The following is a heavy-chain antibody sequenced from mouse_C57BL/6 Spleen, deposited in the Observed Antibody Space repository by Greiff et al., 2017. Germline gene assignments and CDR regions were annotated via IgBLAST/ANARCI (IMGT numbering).Heavy chain of an antibody. V-gene: IGHV10-3*01. Sequence: GGGLVQPKGSLNLSCAASGFTFNTFAMHWVRQAPGKGLEWVARIRSKSSNNTTYYADSVKDRFTISRDDSQSMLYLQMNNLKTEDTAMYYGVRVEYDGIGYACWGQGALVTV. CDR2: IRSKSSNNTT. J-gene: IGHJ3*01. D-gene: IGHD2-4*01. CDR1: GFTFNTFA. CDR3: VRVEYDGIGYAC.